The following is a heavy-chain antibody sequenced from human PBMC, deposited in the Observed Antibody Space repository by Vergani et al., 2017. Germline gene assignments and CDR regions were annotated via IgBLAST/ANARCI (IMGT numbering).Heavy chain of an antibody. CDR3: ARNRAIFGVVINNWFDP. Sequence: QVQLQESGPGLVKPSQTLSLTCTVSGGSISSYYWSWIRQPPGKGLEWIGYIYYSGSTNYNPSLKSRVTISVDTSKNQFSLKLSSVTAAETAVYYCARNRAIFGVVINNWFDPWGQGTLVSVSS. CDR2: IYYSGST. D-gene: IGHD3-3*01. J-gene: IGHJ5*02. CDR1: GGSISSYY. V-gene: IGHV4-59*01.